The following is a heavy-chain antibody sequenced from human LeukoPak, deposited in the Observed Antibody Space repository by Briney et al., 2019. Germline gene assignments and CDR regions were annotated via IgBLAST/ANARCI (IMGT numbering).Heavy chain of an antibody. V-gene: IGHV3-23*01. J-gene: IGHJ4*02. CDR2: ISGSGGST. CDR3: AKQRPIYSYVYYFDY. Sequence: GGSLTLSCAAPAFTFSSYAMSRVRQAPGKGLDWIPAISGSGGSTYYADSVKGRFTISRDNSKNTLYLQMNSLRAEDTAVYYCAKQRPIYSYVYYFDYWGQGTLVTVSS. CDR1: AFTFSSYA. D-gene: IGHD5-18*01.